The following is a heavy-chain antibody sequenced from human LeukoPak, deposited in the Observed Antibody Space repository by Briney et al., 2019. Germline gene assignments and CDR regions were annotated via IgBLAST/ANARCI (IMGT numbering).Heavy chain of an antibody. CDR2: ISGSGGST. V-gene: IGHV3-23*01. J-gene: IGHJ4*02. Sequence: PGGSLRLSCAASVLTFSSYAMRWVRQARVKGREWVSAISGSGGSTYYADSVKGRFTISRDNSKNTLYLQMNSLRAEDTAVYYCAKDESFWSGYDYWGQGTLVTVSS. D-gene: IGHD3-3*01. CDR1: VLTFSSYA. CDR3: AKDESFWSGYDY.